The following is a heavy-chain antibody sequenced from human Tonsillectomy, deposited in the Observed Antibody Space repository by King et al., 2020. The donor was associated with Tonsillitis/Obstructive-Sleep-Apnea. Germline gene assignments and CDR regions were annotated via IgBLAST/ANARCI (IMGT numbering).Heavy chain of an antibody. D-gene: IGHD2-15*01. CDR3: ARGPGYCSGGSCYSGWYFDL. Sequence: QLQESGPGLVKPSGTLSLTCAVSGGSISSSNWWSWVRQPPGKGLEWIGEIYHSGSTNYKPSLKSRVTISVDKSKNQFSLKLSSVTAADTAVYYCARGPGYCSGGSCYSGWYFDLWGRGTLVTVSS. V-gene: IGHV4-4*02. CDR1: GGSISSSNW. J-gene: IGHJ2*01. CDR2: IYHSGST.